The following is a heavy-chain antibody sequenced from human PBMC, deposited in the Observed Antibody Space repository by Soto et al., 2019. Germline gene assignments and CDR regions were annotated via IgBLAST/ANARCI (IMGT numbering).Heavy chain of an antibody. Sequence: QVQLVQSGAEVKKPGASVKVSCKASGYTFTSYGISWVRQAPGQGLEWMGWISAYNGNTNYAQTLQGRVTMTTDTSTSTAYMELRSLRSDDTAVYYCARDLEVRDIVVVPAAMLRFDPWGQGTLVTVSS. CDR1: GYTFTSYG. V-gene: IGHV1-18*01. J-gene: IGHJ5*02. CDR2: ISAYNGNT. CDR3: ARDLEVRDIVVVPAAMLRFDP. D-gene: IGHD2-2*01.